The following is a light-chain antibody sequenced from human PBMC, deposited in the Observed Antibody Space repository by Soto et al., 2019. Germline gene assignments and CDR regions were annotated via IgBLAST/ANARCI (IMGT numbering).Light chain of an antibody. Sequence: DIVMTQSPDSLAVSLGERATINCKSSQSLFYTSNNKNYLAWYQQKAGQSPKLLISWAFTRESGVPDRFSGSGSGTDFTLTISILQAEDVAVYYCQQYYRVPQLTFGGGTKVEIK. J-gene: IGKJ4*01. V-gene: IGKV4-1*01. CDR2: WAF. CDR3: QQYYRVPQLT. CDR1: QSLFYTSNNKNY.